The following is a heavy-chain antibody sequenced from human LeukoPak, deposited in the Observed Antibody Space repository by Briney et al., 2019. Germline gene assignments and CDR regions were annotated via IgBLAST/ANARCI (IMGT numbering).Heavy chain of an antibody. CDR1: GGSISSSSYY. J-gene: IGHJ4*02. Sequence: KASETLSLTCTVSGGSISSSSYYWGWIRQPPGKGLEWIGSIYYSGSTYYNPSLKSRVTISVDTSKNQFSLKLSSVAAADTAVYYCASQSSKYNWNYGEFDYWGQGTLVTVSS. V-gene: IGHV4-39*01. CDR3: ASQSSKYNWNYGEFDY. CDR2: IYYSGST. D-gene: IGHD1-7*01.